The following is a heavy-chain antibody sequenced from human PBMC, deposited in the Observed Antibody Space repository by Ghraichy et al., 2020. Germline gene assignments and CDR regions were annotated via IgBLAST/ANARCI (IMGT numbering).Heavy chain of an antibody. V-gene: IGHV3-74*01. D-gene: IGHD2-21*01. CDR2: INSDGSST. CDR3: ARDLPGSGGGDCFDY. J-gene: IGHJ4*02. CDR1: GFTFSSYW. Sequence: GSLNISCAASGFTFSSYWMHWVRQAPGKGLVWVSRINSDGSSTSYADSVKGRFTISRDNAKNTLYLQMNSLRAEDTAVYYCARDLPGSGGGDCFDYWGQGTLVTVSS.